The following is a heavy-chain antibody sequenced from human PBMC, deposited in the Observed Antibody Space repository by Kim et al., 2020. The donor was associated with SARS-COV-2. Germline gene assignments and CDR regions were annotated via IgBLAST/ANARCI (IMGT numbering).Heavy chain of an antibody. D-gene: IGHD4-17*01. CDR2: IIPIFGTA. CDR3: ARGAKVTTTTTEPYDAFDI. J-gene: IGHJ3*02. V-gene: IGHV1-69*13. CDR1: GGTFSSYA. Sequence: SVKVSCKASGGTFSSYAISWVRQAPGQGLEWMGGIIPIFGTANYAQKFQGRVTITADESTSTAYMELSSLRSEDTAVYYCARGAKVTTTTTEPYDAFDIWGQGTMVTVSS.